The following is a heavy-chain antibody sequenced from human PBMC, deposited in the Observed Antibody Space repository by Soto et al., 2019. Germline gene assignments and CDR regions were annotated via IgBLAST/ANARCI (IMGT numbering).Heavy chain of an antibody. CDR3: AGLTLAPDHDLTWSAP. V-gene: IGHV4-39*01. Sequence: SETLSLTCTVSGGSINSRSHYWGWIRQPPGKGLEWIVSSHYTGSSYYNTSLKSRVTISVDTSKNEFSLNLSSVTAADTAVYYCAGLTLAPDHDLTWSAPGGRGTLLT. CDR1: GGSINSRSHY. CDR2: SHYTGSS. D-gene: IGHD3-3*01. J-gene: IGHJ5*02.